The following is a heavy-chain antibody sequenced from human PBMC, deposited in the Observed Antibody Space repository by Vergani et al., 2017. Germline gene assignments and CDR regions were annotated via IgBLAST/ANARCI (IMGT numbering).Heavy chain of an antibody. Sequence: QVQLQQWGPGLLKPSETLSLTCAVYGGSLSGYYWSWIRLAPGKGLEWIGEINHSGTINYNPTLKSPFNVSIDTSRDHFSLKLRSVSAADTAVYFCARGSCLGGSCYKPLFDYWGQGILVTVSS. CDR2: INHSGTI. V-gene: IGHV4-34*01. CDR1: GGSLSGYY. CDR3: ARGSCLGGSCYKPLFDY. D-gene: IGHD2-15*01. J-gene: IGHJ4*02.